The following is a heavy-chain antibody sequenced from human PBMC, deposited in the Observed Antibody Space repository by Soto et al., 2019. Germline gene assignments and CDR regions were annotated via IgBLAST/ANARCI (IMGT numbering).Heavy chain of an antibody. Sequence: GGSLRLSCAASGFTFSSYWMHWVRQAPGKGLVWVSRINSDGSSTSYADSVNGRFTISRDNAKNTLYLQMNSLRAEDTAVYYCAREEAYYYGSGSYSDFDYWGQGTLVTVSS. D-gene: IGHD3-10*01. V-gene: IGHV3-74*01. CDR2: INSDGSST. CDR1: GFTFSSYW. CDR3: AREEAYYYGSGSYSDFDY. J-gene: IGHJ4*02.